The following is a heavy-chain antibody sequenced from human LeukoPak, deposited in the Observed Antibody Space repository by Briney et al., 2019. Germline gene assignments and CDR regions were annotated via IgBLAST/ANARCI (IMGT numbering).Heavy chain of an antibody. D-gene: IGHD1-26*01. CDR1: GFTFSSYA. J-gene: IGHJ4*02. CDR2: ISGSGGST. CDR3: AKDPLGRAYYFDY. Sequence: QSGGSLRLSCAASGFTFSSYAMSWVRQAPGKGLEWVSAISGSGGSTYYADSVEGRFTISRDNSKNTLYLQMNSLRAEDTAVYYCAKDPLGRAYYFDYWGQGTLVTVSS. V-gene: IGHV3-23*01.